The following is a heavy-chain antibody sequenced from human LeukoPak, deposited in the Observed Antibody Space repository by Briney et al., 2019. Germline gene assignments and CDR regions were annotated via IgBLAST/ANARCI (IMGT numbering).Heavy chain of an antibody. CDR3: ARVGTYTSSWYRFKYFDY. J-gene: IGHJ4*02. CDR1: GGSFSDYY. CDR2: INHSGST. Sequence: PSETLSLTCGVRGGSFSDYYWSWIRQSPGVGLEWIGEINHSGSTSYNPSLKSRVTISVDTPKNQFSLKLSSLTAADTAVYYCARVGTYTSSWYRFKYFDYWGQGTLVTVSS. D-gene: IGHD6-13*01. V-gene: IGHV4-34*01.